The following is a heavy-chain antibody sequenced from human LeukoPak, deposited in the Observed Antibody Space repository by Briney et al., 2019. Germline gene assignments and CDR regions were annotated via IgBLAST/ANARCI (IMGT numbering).Heavy chain of an antibody. Sequence: GRSLRLSCAASGFTFSSYALHWVRQAPGKGLEWVAFIAHDGSDTYYADSAKGRFTISGDSSKNTLYLQMNSLRVEDTAVYYCARNRFLDYCGQGTLVTVSS. V-gene: IGHV3-30*04. J-gene: IGHJ4*02. CDR2: IAHDGSDT. CDR3: ARNRFLDY. CDR1: GFTFSSYA. D-gene: IGHD2-21*01.